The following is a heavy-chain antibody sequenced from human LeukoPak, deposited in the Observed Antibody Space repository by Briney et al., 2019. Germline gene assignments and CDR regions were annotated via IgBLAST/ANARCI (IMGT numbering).Heavy chain of an antibody. CDR2: VYYSGGDT. D-gene: IGHD1-26*01. CDR1: GFAFNTFA. CDR3: ARGLSGSYHYFDY. J-gene: IGHJ4*02. Sequence: GGSLRLSCAASGFAFNTFAMGWVRQAPGKGLEWVSTVYYSGGDTYYADSVKGRFTISRDNSKNTLYLQVNSLRAEDAAVYYCARGLSGSYHYFDYWGQGTLVTVSS. V-gene: IGHV3-23*01.